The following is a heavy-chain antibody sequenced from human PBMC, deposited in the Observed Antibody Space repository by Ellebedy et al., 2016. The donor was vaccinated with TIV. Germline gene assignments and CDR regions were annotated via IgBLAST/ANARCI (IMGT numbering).Heavy chain of an antibody. CDR3: ARYSTMVRGVPRPFDY. CDR2: IYPGDSDT. J-gene: IGHJ4*02. V-gene: IGHV5-51*01. D-gene: IGHD3-10*01. Sequence: GESLKISCKGSGYSFATHWIGWVRQMPGKGLEWMGIIYPGDSDTRYSPSFQGQVTISADKSISTAYLQWSSLKASDTAMYYCARYSTMVRGVPRPFDYWGQGTLVTVSS. CDR1: GYSFATHW.